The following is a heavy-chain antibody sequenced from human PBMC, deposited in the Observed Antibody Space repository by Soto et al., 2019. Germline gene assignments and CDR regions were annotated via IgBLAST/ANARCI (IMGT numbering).Heavy chain of an antibody. V-gene: IGHV1-24*01. Sequence: ASVKGSCKVSRYNLTELSLHWVRQAPGKGLEWMGGFDPEDGETIYAQKFQGRVTMTEDTSTDTAYMELSSLRSEDTAVYYCARGHIRGAAFDIWGQGTMVTVSS. J-gene: IGHJ3*02. CDR2: FDPEDGET. CDR1: RYNLTELS. D-gene: IGHD2-2*02. CDR3: ARGHIRGAAFDI.